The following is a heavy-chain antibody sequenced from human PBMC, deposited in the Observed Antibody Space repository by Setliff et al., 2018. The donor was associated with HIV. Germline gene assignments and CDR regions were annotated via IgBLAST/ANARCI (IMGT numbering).Heavy chain of an antibody. CDR2: IYTSGST. CDR3: ARLRSELGVFDY. V-gene: IGHV4-4*07. J-gene: IGHJ4*02. Sequence: SETLSLTCTVSGGSISSYYWSWIRQPAGKGLEWIGRIYTSGSTNYNPSLKSRVTMSVDTSKNQFSMKLRSVTAADTAVYYCARLRSELGVFDYWVQGTLVTVSS. CDR1: GGSISSYY. D-gene: IGHD1-26*01.